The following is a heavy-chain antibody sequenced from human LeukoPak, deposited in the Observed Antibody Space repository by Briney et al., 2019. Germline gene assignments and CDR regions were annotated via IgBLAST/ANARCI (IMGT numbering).Heavy chain of an antibody. D-gene: IGHD6-13*01. CDR1: GFTFNNYA. V-gene: IGHV3-23*01. CDR2: ITGTGAYT. Sequence: PGGSLRLSCAASGFTFNNYAMTWVRQAPGKGLEWVSAITGTGAYTNYADSVKGRFTISRDNSKNTLYLQMNSLRAEDTAVYYCAKARRQQLVHDAFDIWGQGTMVTVSS. CDR3: AKARRQQLVHDAFDI. J-gene: IGHJ3*02.